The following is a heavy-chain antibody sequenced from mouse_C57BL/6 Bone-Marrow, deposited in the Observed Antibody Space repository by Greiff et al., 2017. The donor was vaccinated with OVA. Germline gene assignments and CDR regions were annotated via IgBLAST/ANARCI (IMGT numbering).Heavy chain of an antibody. J-gene: IGHJ1*03. CDR2: IHPNSGST. Sequence: VQLQQPGAELVKPGASVKLSCKASGYTFTSYWMHWVKQRPGQGLEWIGMIHPNSGSTNYNEKFKSKATLTVDKSSSTAYMQLSSLTSEDSAVYYCARIGLFITTVVATRYCDVWGTGTTVTVSS. V-gene: IGHV1-64*01. D-gene: IGHD1-1*01. CDR1: GYTFTSYW. CDR3: ARIGLFITTVVATRYCDV.